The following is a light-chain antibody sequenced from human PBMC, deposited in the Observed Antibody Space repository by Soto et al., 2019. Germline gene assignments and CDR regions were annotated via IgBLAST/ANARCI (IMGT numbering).Light chain of an antibody. Sequence: EIVLAESPATPSLSPGERATHSCRASQSVGTYLSWYQQKPGQAPRLLIYDTSYRATGIPARFSGSGSGTDFTLTISRLEPEDFAIYYCQYYGSSPLTLGGGTKVDI. CDR1: QSVGTY. V-gene: IGKV3-11*01. CDR3: QYYGSSPLT. J-gene: IGKJ4*01. CDR2: DTS.